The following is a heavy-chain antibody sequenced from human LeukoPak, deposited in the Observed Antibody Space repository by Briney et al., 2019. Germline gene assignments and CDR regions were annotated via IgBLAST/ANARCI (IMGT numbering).Heavy chain of an antibody. V-gene: IGHV4-34*01. Sequence: TPSETLSLTRAVYGGSFSGYYWSWIRQPPGKGLEWIGEINHSGSTNYNPSLKSRVTISVDTSKNQFSLKLSSVTAADTAVYYCARLDCSSTSCFLHYWGQGTLVTVSS. CDR1: GGSFSGYY. CDR3: ARLDCSSTSCFLHY. CDR2: INHSGST. J-gene: IGHJ4*02. D-gene: IGHD2-2*01.